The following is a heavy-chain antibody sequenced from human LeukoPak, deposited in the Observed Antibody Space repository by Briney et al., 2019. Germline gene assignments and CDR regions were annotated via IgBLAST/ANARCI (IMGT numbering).Heavy chain of an antibody. CDR3: ARGGYFDWFDY. D-gene: IGHD3-9*01. CDR2: ISSSSSYI. J-gene: IGHJ4*02. Sequence: PGGSLRLSCAASGFTFSSYAMHWVRQAPGKGLEWVSSISSSSSYIYYAGSVKGRFTISRDNAKNSLYLQMNSLRAEDTAVYYCARGGYFDWFDYWGQGTLVTVSS. V-gene: IGHV3-21*01. CDR1: GFTFSSYA.